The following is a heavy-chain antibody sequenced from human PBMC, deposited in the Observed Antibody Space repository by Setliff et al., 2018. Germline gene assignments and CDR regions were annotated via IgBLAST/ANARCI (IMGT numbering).Heavy chain of an antibody. CDR3: ARDSNMVRGVNPAYYYGMDV. CDR2: IYHSGST. D-gene: IGHD3-10*01. V-gene: IGHV4-38-2*02. CDR1: GYSISSGYY. Sequence: TLSLTCAVSGYSISSGYYWGWIRQPPGKGLEWIGSIYHSGSTYYNPSLKSRVTISVDTSKNQFSLKLSSVTAADTALYYCARDSNMVRGVNPAYYYGMDVWGQGTTVTVSS. J-gene: IGHJ6*02.